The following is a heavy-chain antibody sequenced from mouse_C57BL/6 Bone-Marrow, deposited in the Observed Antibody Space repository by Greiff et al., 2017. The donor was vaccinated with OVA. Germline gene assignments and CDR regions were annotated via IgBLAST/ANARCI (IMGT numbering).Heavy chain of an antibody. CDR3: ARGDFVTTVVAEGFAY. CDR2: IHPNSGST. Sequence: QVQLQQPGAELVKPGASVKLSCKASGYTFTSYWMHWVKQRPGQGLEWIGMIHPNSGSTNYNEKFKSKATLTVDKSSSTAYMQLSSLTSEDSAVYYCARGDFVTTVVAEGFAYWGQGTLVTVSA. CDR1: GYTFTSYW. V-gene: IGHV1-64*01. D-gene: IGHD1-1*01. J-gene: IGHJ3*01.